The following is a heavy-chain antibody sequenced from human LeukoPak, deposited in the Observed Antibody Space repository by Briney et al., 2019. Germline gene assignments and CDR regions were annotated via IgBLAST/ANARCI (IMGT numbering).Heavy chain of an antibody. J-gene: IGHJ4*02. CDR3: ARDLHSYGY. Sequence: GGSMRLSCAASGFTFSSYSMNWVRQAPGKGLEWVSYISSSSSTIYYADSVKGRFTISRDNAKNSLYLQMNSLRAEDTAVYYCARDLHSYGYWGQGTLVTVSS. CDR1: GFTFSSYS. V-gene: IGHV3-48*01. D-gene: IGHD5-18*01. CDR2: ISSSSSTI.